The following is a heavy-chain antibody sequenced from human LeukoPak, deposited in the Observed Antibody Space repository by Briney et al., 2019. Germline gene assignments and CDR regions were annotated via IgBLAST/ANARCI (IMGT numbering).Heavy chain of an antibody. J-gene: IGHJ3*02. CDR3: VGGGGDLAYCGGDCLSNAFDI. Sequence: PGGSLRLSCAASGFTVSNNYMSWVRQAPGKGLEGVSGIYIGGSTYYADPVTGRFTLSIGNYKHTLHLPMNSLRAEDTPVFDCVGGGGDLAYCGGDCLSNAFDIWGQGTMVTVSS. CDR1: GFTVSNNY. D-gene: IGHD2-21*02. CDR2: IYIGGST. V-gene: IGHV3-53*01.